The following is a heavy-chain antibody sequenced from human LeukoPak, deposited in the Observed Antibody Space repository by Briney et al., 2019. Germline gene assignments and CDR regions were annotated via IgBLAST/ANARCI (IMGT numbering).Heavy chain of an antibody. V-gene: IGHV4-4*07. CDR2: IYTSGST. Sequence: PSETLSLTCTVSGGSISSYYWSWIRQPAGKGLEWIGRIYTSGSTNYNPSLKSRVTMSVDTSKDQFSLKLSSVTAADTAVYYCARDPLPLQYSSSWSQDAFDIWGQGTMVTVSS. CDR3: ARDPLPLQYSSSWSQDAFDI. CDR1: GGSISSYY. J-gene: IGHJ3*02. D-gene: IGHD6-13*01.